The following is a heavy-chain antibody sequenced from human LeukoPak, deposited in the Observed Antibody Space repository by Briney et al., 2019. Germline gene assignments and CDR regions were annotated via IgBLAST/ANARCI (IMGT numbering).Heavy chain of an antibody. J-gene: IGHJ5*02. Sequence: SVKVSCKASGGTFSSYAISWVRQAPGQGLEWMGRIIPILGIANYAQKFQGRVTITADKSTSTAYMELSSLRSEDTAVYSCARGQLSSSWYYSWFDPWGQGTLVTVSS. CDR3: ARGQLSSSWYYSWFDP. V-gene: IGHV1-69*04. CDR2: IIPILGIA. CDR1: GGTFSSYA. D-gene: IGHD6-13*01.